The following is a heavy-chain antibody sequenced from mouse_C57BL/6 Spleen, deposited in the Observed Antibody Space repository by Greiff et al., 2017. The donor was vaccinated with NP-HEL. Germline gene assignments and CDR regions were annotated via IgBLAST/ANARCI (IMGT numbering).Heavy chain of an antibody. Sequence: EVQLQQSGPELVKPGASVKISCKASGYTFTDYYMNWVKQSHGKSLEWIGDINPNNGGTSYNQKFKGKATLTVDKSSSTAYMELRSLTSEDSAVYYCARSITTVVEIYAMDYWGQGTSVTVSS. CDR3: ARSITTVVEIYAMDY. CDR2: INPNNGGT. J-gene: IGHJ4*01. CDR1: GYTFTDYY. V-gene: IGHV1-26*01. D-gene: IGHD1-1*01.